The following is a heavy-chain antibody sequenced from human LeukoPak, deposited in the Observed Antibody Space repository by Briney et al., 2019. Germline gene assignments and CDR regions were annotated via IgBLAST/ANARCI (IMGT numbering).Heavy chain of an antibody. Sequence: SQTLSLTCTVSGGSISSGDYYWSWIRQPPGKGLEWIGYIYYSGSTNYNPSLKSRVTISVDTSKNQFSLKLSSVTAADTAVYYCARYTVAGFFVDAFDIWGQGTMVTVSS. J-gene: IGHJ3*02. V-gene: IGHV4-30-4*08. CDR3: ARYTVAGFFVDAFDI. CDR1: GGSISSGDYY. D-gene: IGHD6-19*01. CDR2: IYYSGST.